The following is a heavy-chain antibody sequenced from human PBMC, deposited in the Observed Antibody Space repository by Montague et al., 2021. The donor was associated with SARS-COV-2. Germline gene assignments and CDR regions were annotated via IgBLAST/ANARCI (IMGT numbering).Heavy chain of an antibody. CDR1: GGSFSGYY. J-gene: IGHJ5*02. CDR2: INHSGST. Sequence: SETLSLTCAVYGGSFSGYYWSWILQPPGKELQWIGEINHSGSTNYNPSLPSRVTISVDTSKNQFSLKLCSVTAADTAVDYCARGGYSSSWYRGRNWFDPWGQGTRVTVSS. CDR3: ARGGYSSSWYRGRNWFDP. V-gene: IGHV4-34*01. D-gene: IGHD6-13*01.